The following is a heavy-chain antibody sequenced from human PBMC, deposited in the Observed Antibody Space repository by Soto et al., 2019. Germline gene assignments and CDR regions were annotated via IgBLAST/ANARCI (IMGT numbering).Heavy chain of an antibody. CDR1: GGSFSDYY. CDR3: ARRVTMQYYFDS. V-gene: IGHV4-34*01. D-gene: IGHD3-10*01. Sequence: QVQLQQWGAGRLKPSETLSRTCAVYGGSFSDYYWSWIRQPPGKGLEWIGEINHSGSTNYNPSLKSRVTISVDRSKKQFSLKLISVTAADTAVYYCARRVTMQYYFDSWGQGTLVPVYS. J-gene: IGHJ4*02. CDR2: INHSGST.